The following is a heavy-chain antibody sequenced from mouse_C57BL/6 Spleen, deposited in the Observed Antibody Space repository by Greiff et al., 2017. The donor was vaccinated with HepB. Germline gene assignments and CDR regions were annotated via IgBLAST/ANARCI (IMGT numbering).Heavy chain of an antibody. CDR2: INPNYGTT. Sequence: EVQLQQSGPELVKPGASVKISCKASGYSFTDYNMNWVKQSNGKSLEWIGVINPNYGTTSYNQKFKGKATLTVDQSSNPAYMQLNSLPSEDSAVYYCARMRVSTTVVRGFDYWGQGTTLTVSS. D-gene: IGHD1-1*01. CDR1: GYSFTDYN. J-gene: IGHJ2*01. CDR3: ARMRVSTTVVRGFDY. V-gene: IGHV1-39*01.